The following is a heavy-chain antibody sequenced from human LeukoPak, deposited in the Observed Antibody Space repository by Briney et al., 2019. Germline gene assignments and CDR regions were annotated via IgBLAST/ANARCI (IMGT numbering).Heavy chain of an antibody. CDR3: ARSPRNSPYYYGSGSYLWFAP. J-gene: IGHJ5*02. V-gene: IGHV3-11*01. CDR2: ISSSGSTI. Sequence: GGSLRLSCAASGFTFSDYYMSWIRQAPGKGLEWVSYISSSGSTIYYADSVKGRFTISRDNAKNSLYLQMNSLRAEDTAVYYCARSPRNSPYYYGSGSYLWFAPWGQGTLVTVSS. CDR1: GFTFSDYY. D-gene: IGHD3-10*01.